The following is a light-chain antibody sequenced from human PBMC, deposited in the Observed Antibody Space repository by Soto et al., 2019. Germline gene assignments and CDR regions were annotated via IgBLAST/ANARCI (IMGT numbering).Light chain of an antibody. CDR3: QQLYRYPLT. CDR1: QGISSY. CDR2: DAS. V-gene: IGKV1-9*01. J-gene: IGKJ4*01. Sequence: IQLTQSPSSLSASVGDRVTITCRASQGISSYLAWYQQKPGKVPKLLIYDASTLQSGVPSRFSGSGSGTDFTLTNSSLQPEDFSTYYCQQLYRYPLTFGGGTKVEIK.